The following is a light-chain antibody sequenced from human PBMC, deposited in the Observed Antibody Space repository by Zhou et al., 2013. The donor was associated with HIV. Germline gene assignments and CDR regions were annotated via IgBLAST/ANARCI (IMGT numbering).Light chain of an antibody. CDR2: DAS. CDR3: QQRSNWPRTLT. J-gene: IGKJ4*01. Sequence: EIVLTQSPATLSLSLGKRATLSCRASQSISVYLAWYQQKFGQAPRLLIYDASTRATGIPARFTGSGSGTDFTLTISSLEPADSAIYYCQQRSNWPRTLTFGGGTKVEIK. V-gene: IGKV3-11*01. CDR1: QSISVY.